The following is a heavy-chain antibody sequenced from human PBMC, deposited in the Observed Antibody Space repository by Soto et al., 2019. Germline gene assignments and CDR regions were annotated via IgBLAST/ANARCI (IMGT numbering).Heavy chain of an antibody. CDR1: GYNFISHW. J-gene: IGHJ4*02. V-gene: IGHV5-10-1*01. Sequence: PGESLKISCKGSGYNFISHWISWVRQMPGKGLEWMGWIDPNGSYTRYSPSVEGHVSITADESNRTVYLQWSSLKATDTAVYYCARDPGYCSGGSCYEVDYWGQGTLVTVSS. CDR3: ARDPGYCSGGSCYEVDY. CDR2: IDPNGSYT. D-gene: IGHD2-15*01.